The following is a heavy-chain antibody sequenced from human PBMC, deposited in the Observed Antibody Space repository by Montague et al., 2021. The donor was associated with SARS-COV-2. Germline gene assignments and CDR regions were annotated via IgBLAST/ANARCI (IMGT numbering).Heavy chain of an antibody. CDR1: GGSISTYY. V-gene: IGHV4-59*12. Sequence: SETLSLTCTVSGGSISTYYWSWIRQPPGKGLEWIGYLYYSGSTNYSPSLKSRVTISVDTSKNQFSLKLSSVTAADTAVYYCARDGYNAHQNSWYFDLWGRGTPVTVSS. CDR2: LYYSGST. D-gene: IGHD5-24*01. J-gene: IGHJ2*01. CDR3: ARDGYNAHQNSWYFDL.